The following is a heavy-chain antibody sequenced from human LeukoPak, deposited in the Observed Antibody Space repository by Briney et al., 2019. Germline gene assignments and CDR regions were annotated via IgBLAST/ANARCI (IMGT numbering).Heavy chain of an antibody. V-gene: IGHV4-34*01. Sequence: PSETLSLTCAVYGGSFSGYYWSWTRQPPGKGLEWIGEINHSGSTNYNPSLKSRVTISVDTSKNQFSLKLSSVTAADTAVYYCARGRKGDCWGQGTLVTVSS. J-gene: IGHJ4*02. CDR3: ARGRKGDC. CDR2: INHSGST. CDR1: GGSFSGYY. D-gene: IGHD1-14*01.